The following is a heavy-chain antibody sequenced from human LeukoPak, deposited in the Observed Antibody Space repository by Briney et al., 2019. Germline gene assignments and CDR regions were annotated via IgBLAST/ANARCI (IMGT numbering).Heavy chain of an antibody. J-gene: IGHJ3*02. CDR3: ARAHKLNAFDI. CDR2: IYYSGST. CDR1: GGSISSYY. D-gene: IGHD1-1*01. V-gene: IGHV4-59*01. Sequence: SETLSLTCTVSGGSISSYYWSWIRQPPGKGLEWIGYIYYSGSTNYNPSLKSRVTISVDTSKNQFSLKLTSVTAADTAVYYCARAHKLNAFDIWGQGTIVTVSS.